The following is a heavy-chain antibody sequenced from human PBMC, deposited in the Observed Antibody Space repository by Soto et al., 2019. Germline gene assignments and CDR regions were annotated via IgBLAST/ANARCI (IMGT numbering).Heavy chain of an antibody. V-gene: IGHV3-23*01. J-gene: IGHJ5*02. CDR3: AKALGSSWYPNWFDP. D-gene: IGHD6-13*01. Sequence: VQLLESGGGLVQPGGSLRLSCAASGFTFSSYAMSWVRQAPGKGLEWVSAISGSGGRTHYADSVKGRFTISRDNSKNTLYLLMNSLRAEDTAVYYCAKALGSSWYPNWFDPWGQGTLVTVSS. CDR1: GFTFSSYA. CDR2: ISGSGGRT.